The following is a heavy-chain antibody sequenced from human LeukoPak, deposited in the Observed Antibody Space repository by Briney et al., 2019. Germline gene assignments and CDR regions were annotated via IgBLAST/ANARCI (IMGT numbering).Heavy chain of an antibody. CDR1: GFTFSSYW. CDR3: ARPRERLTDAFDI. Sequence: QSGGSLRLSCAASGFTFSSYWMNWVRQAPGKGLEWVAKIKQEGSEKDYVDSVKGRFTISTDNAKNSLYLQMNSLRAEDTAVYYCARPRERLTDAFDIWGQGTMVTVSS. J-gene: IGHJ3*02. CDR2: IKQEGSEK. V-gene: IGHV3-7*03. D-gene: IGHD1-1*01.